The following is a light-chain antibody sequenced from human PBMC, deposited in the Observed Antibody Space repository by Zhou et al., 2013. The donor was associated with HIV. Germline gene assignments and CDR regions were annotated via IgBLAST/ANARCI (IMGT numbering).Light chain of an antibody. V-gene: IGKV3-20*01. CDR3: QQSASSPWT. CDR1: QSVSSY. CDR2: DAS. Sequence: PGERATLSCRASQSVSSYLAWYQQKPGQAPRLLIYDASSRATGVPDRFSGSGSGTDFTLTISRLEPEDFAVYYCQQSASSPWTFGQGTKVDIK. J-gene: IGKJ1*01.